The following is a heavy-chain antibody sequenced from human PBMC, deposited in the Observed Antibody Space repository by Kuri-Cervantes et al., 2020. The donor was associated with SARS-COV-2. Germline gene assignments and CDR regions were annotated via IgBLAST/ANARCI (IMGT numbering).Heavy chain of an antibody. Sequence: SVKVSCKASGGTFSSYAISWVRQAPGQGLEWMGGIIPIFGTANYAQKFQGRVTITADESTSTAYMELSSLRSEDTAVYYCARAKEAPYDILTVDAFDIWGQGTMVTVSS. CDR1: GGTFSSYA. J-gene: IGHJ3*02. V-gene: IGHV1-69*13. D-gene: IGHD3-9*01. CDR3: ARAKEAPYDILTVDAFDI. CDR2: IIPIFGTA.